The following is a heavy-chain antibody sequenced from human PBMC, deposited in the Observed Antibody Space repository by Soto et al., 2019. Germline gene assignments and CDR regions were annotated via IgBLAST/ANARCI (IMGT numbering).Heavy chain of an antibody. Sequence: SETLSLTYTVSGGSISSGGYYWSWIRQHPGKGLEWIGYIYYSGSTYYNPSLKSRVTISVDTSKNQFSLKLSSVTAADTAVYYCARDRVYDFWSGVPTRWFDPWGQGTLVTVSS. J-gene: IGHJ5*02. CDR1: GGSISSGGYY. V-gene: IGHV4-31*03. CDR2: IYYSGST. D-gene: IGHD3-3*01. CDR3: ARDRVYDFWSGVPTRWFDP.